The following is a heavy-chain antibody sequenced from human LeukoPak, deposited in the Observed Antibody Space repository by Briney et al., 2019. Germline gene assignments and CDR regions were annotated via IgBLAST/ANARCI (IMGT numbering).Heavy chain of an antibody. CDR2: IYSGGNT. J-gene: IGHJ4*02. Sequence: GGSLRLSCAASGFXVSNTYMSWVRQAPGKGLEWVSIIYSGGNTYYADSVKGRFTISRDNSKNTLYLQMNRLRPEDTAVYYCARGTVTAPDYWGQGTVVTVSS. CDR3: ARGTVTAPDY. CDR1: GFXVSNTY. D-gene: IGHD2-21*02. V-gene: IGHV3-53*01.